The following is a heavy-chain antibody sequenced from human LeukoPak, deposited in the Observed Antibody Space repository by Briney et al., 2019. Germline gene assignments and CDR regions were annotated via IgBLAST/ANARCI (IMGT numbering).Heavy chain of an antibody. V-gene: IGHV3-48*01. J-gene: IGHJ3*02. CDR2: INSRSSTI. D-gene: IGHD1-26*01. Sequence: GGSLRLSCAASRFTFSNYGVNWVRQAPGKGLEWVSYINSRSSTIYYADSVRGRFTISRDNAKDSLYLQMNSLKAEDTAIYYCAREVGTPQAFDIWGQGTMVTVSS. CDR3: AREVGTPQAFDI. CDR1: RFTFSNYG.